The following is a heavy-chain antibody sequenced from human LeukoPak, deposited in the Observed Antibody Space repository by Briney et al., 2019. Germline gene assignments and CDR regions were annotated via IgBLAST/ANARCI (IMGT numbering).Heavy chain of an antibody. CDR2: INHSGST. CDR1: GGSFSGYY. V-gene: IGHV4-34*01. J-gene: IGHJ4*02. CDR3: ARGGQGYYDYVWGSYRYFDY. Sequence: NPSETLSLTCAVYGGSFSGYYWSWIRQPPGEGLEWIGEINHSGSTNYNPSLKSRVTISVDTSKNQFSLKLSSVTAADTAVYYCARGGQGYYDYVWGSYRYFDYWGLGTLVTVSS. D-gene: IGHD3-16*02.